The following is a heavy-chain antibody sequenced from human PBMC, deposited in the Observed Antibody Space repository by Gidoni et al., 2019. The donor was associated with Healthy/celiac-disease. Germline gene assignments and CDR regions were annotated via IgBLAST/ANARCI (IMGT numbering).Heavy chain of an antibody. Sequence: QVQLVESGGGVVQPGRSLRLSCAASGFTFSSYGMHWVRQAPGKGLEWVAVISYDGSNKYYADSVKGRFTISRDNSKNTLYLQMNSLRAEDTAVYYCAKERHDYGDLTYFDYWGQGTLVTVSS. V-gene: IGHV3-30*18. J-gene: IGHJ4*02. CDR2: ISYDGSNK. D-gene: IGHD4-17*01. CDR1: GFTFSSYG. CDR3: AKERHDYGDLTYFDY.